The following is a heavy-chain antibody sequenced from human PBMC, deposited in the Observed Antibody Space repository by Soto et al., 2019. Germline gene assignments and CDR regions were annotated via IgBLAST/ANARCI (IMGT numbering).Heavy chain of an antibody. CDR1: GYTFTSYG. CDR3: ARDGGLYYDSSGYYSVI. Sequence: QVQLVQSGAEVKKPGASVKVSCKTSGYTFTSYGISWVRQAPGQGLEWMGWISGYNAATNYAHKHQGRVTMTTDTSTTTAYMELRNLRFDGTAVYYCARDGGLYYDSSGYYSVIWGQGTMVTVSS. V-gene: IGHV1-18*01. J-gene: IGHJ3*02. D-gene: IGHD3-22*01. CDR2: ISGYNAAT.